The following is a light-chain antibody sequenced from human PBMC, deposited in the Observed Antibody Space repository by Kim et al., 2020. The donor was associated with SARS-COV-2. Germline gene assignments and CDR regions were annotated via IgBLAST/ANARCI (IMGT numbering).Light chain of an antibody. CDR1: NIGNKN. CDR2: YDT. V-gene: IGLV3-21*04. CDR3: QVWDSSSEQRV. J-gene: IGLJ3*02. Sequence: SYELTQPPSVSVAPGRKATITCGGDNIGNKNVHWFQQKSGQAPVLVIFYDTDRPSGIPERFSGSNSGNTATLTISRVAAGDEADYYCQVWDSSSEQRVFG.